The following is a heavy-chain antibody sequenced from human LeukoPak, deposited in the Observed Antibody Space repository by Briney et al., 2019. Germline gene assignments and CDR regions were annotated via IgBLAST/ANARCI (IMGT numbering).Heavy chain of an antibody. V-gene: IGHV3-74*01. CDR3: TAHDPDHGAVHWFDP. D-gene: IGHD4-17*01. Sequence: PGGSLRLSCAASGFTLRSYWMHWVRQAPGKGLVWVSRINSDGSRTGYADFVKGRFTISRDTAKNSLYLQMSSLRAEDTAVYYCTAHDPDHGAVHWFDPWGQGTLVTVSS. CDR1: GFTLRSYW. J-gene: IGHJ5*02. CDR2: INSDGSRT.